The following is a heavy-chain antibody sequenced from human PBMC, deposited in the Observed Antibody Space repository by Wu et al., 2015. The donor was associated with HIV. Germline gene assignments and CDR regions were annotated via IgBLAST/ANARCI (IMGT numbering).Heavy chain of an antibody. CDR3: ARDPGGDYGVYYFDY. Sequence: QVQLVQSGAEMKKPGASVKVSCKASGYTFTGYYMHWVRQAPGQGLEWMGWINPKSGGTNYAQKFQGRVTMTRDTSMSTVYMELSSLRSEDTAVYYCARDPGGDYGVYYFDYWGQGTLVTVSS. V-gene: IGHV1-2*02. CDR2: INPKSGGT. J-gene: IGHJ4*02. CDR1: GYTFTGYY. D-gene: IGHD4-17*01.